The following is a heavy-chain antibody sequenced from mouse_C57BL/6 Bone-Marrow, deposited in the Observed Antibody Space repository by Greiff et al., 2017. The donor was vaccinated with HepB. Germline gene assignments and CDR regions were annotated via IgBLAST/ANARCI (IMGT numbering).Heavy chain of an antibody. CDR2: IFPGSGST. CDR1: GYTFTDYY. D-gene: IGHD1-1*01. J-gene: IGHJ4*01. V-gene: IGHV1-75*01. Sequence: VQGVESGPELVKPGASVKISCKASGYTFTDYYINWVKQRPGQGLEWIGWIFPGSGSTYYNEKFKGKATLTVDKSSSTAYMLLSSLTSEDSAVYFCARSTYYGSSYDYYAMDYWGQGTSVTVSS. CDR3: ARSTYYGSSYDYYAMDY.